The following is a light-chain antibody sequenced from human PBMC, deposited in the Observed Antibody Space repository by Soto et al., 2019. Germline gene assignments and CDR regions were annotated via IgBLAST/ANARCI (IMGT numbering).Light chain of an antibody. CDR1: SSDVGLYDY. CDR3: SSYTTVFTYV. V-gene: IGLV2-14*01. Sequence: QSVLTQPASVSGSPGQSITVSCTGTSSDVGLYDYVSWFQQHPGKSPKLIIYEVSHRPSGVSSRFSGSKSGNTASLTISGLQTEDEADYYRSSYTTVFTYVFGTGTKVTVL. CDR2: EVS. J-gene: IGLJ1*01.